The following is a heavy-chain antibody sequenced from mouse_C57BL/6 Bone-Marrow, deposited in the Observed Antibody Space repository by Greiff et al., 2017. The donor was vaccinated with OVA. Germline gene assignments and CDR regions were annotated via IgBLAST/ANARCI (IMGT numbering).Heavy chain of an antibody. J-gene: IGHJ3*01. CDR1: GFTFSSYA. CDR3: AREKFAY. Sequence: EVKLMESGGGLAKPGGSLKLSCAASGFTFSSYAMSWVRQTPEKRLEWVATISDGGSYTYYPDNVKGRFTISRDNAKNNLYLQMSHLKSEDTATYYCAREKFAYWGQGTLVTVSA. V-gene: IGHV5-4*01. CDR2: ISDGGSYT.